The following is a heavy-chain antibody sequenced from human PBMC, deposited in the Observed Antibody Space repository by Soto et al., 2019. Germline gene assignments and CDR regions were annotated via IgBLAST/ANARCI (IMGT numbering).Heavy chain of an antibody. Sequence: QVQVVQSGAEVKKPGSSVKISCKASGRIFSSFPTSWVRQVPGQGLEWMGGVISASGSVTYAPKFQGRVTMTAVNSAGIGYMGLTSLTSEDTAIYYCARVGSRDAYNYVLDQWGPGTMVTVSS. J-gene: IGHJ1*01. CDR3: ARVGSRDAYNYVLDQ. CDR2: VISASGSV. CDR1: GRIFSSFP. V-gene: IGHV1-69*06. D-gene: IGHD5-18*01.